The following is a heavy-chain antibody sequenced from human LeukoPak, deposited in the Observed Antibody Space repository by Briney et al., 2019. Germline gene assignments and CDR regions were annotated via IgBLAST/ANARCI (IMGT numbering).Heavy chain of an antibody. V-gene: IGHV3-7*01. Sequence: GGSLRLSCAASGFTFTAYAMNWVRQAPGKGLEWVANIKQDGSEKYYVDSVKGRFTISRDNAKNSLYLQMNSLRAEDTAVYYCARDEAGSYRYYYMDVWGKGTTVTVSS. D-gene: IGHD3-10*01. CDR2: IKQDGSEK. CDR3: ARDEAGSYRYYYMDV. CDR1: GFTFTAYA. J-gene: IGHJ6*03.